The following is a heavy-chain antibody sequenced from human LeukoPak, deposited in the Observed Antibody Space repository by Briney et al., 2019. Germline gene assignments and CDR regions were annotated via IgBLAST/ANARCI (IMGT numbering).Heavy chain of an antibody. CDR2: IYYSGNT. CDR3: ARLQSGDSYGIIDF. Sequence: WETLSLTCTVSGGTITSYYWSWIRQPPGKGLEWIGNIYYSGNTNYNASPKSGVSISVDTSKNQFSMKLSSVTAAHTAVYHCARLQSGDSYGIIDFWGQGTLVTVSS. J-gene: IGHJ4*02. V-gene: IGHV4-59*08. CDR1: GGTITSYY. D-gene: IGHD5-18*01.